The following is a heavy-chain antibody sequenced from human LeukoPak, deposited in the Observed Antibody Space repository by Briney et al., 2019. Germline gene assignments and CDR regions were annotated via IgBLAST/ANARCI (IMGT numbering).Heavy chain of an antibody. CDR2: ISGNRGNT. CDR1: GFTFRSYA. D-gene: IGHD5-24*01. CDR3: AKSGYNRFDY. Sequence: GGSLRLSCAASGFTFRSYAMNWVRQAPGKGLEWVSTISGNRGNTYYADSVKGRFTISRDNSKNTLYLQMNSLRAEDTAVYYCAKSGYNRFDYWGQGTLVTVSS. V-gene: IGHV3-23*01. J-gene: IGHJ4*02.